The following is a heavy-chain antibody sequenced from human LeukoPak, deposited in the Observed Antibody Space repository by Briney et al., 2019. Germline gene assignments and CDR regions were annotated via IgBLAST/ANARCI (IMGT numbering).Heavy chain of an antibody. CDR1: GFTFSSFV. D-gene: IGHD5-12*01. CDR3: VSIYSGSSNY. J-gene: IGHJ4*02. Sequence: PGGSLRLSCAASGFTFSSFVMSWVRQAPGKGLEWVSGISGSGGSTYYTDSVKGRFTISRDNSKNTLYLQMNSLRAEDTATYYCVSIYSGSSNYWGQGTLVTVSS. CDR2: ISGSGGST. V-gene: IGHV3-23*01.